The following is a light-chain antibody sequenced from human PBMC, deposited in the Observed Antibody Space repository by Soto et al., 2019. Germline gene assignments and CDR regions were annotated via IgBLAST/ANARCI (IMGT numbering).Light chain of an antibody. Sequence: QAVLTQPPSVSGAPGQRVTISCTGSYSNIGAGYDVHWYQQLPGTAPKLLIYGNSNRPSGVPDRFSGSKSGTSASLAITGLQAEDEADYYCQSYDSSLSGYVVFGGGTKVTVL. CDR2: GNS. CDR1: YSNIGAGYD. J-gene: IGLJ2*01. V-gene: IGLV1-40*01. CDR3: QSYDSSLSGYVV.